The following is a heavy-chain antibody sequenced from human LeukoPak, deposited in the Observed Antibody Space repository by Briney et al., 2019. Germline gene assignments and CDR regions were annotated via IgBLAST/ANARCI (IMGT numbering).Heavy chain of an antibody. CDR2: ISSSGSTI. J-gene: IGHJ4*02. D-gene: IGHD3-10*01. V-gene: IGHV3-11*01. CDR3: ASQITMVRRVIRFFDY. CDR1: GFTFSDYY. Sequence: PGGSLRLSCAASGFTFSDYYMSWIRQAPGKGLEWVSYISSSGSTIYYADSVKGRFTISRDNAKNSLYLQMNSLRAEDTALYYCASQITMVRRVIRFFDYWGQGALVTVSS.